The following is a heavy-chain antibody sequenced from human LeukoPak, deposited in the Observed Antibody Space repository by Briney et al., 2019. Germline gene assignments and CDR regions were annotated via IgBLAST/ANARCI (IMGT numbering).Heavy chain of an antibody. CDR1: GFTFSSYA. CDR3: AKDGSSNLYGWFDP. J-gene: IGHJ5*02. V-gene: IGHV3-23*01. Sequence: GGSLRLSCAASGFTFSSYAMSWVRQAPGMGLEWVSGISGSGDSTYYADSVKGRFTISRDKSKNTLYLQMSSLRAEDTAVYYCAKDGSSNLYGWFDPWGQGTLVTVSS. CDR2: ISGSGDST. D-gene: IGHD6-13*01.